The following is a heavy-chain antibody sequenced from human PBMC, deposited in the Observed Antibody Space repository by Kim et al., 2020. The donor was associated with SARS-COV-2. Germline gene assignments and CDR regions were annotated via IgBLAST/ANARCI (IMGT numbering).Heavy chain of an antibody. J-gene: IGHJ3*01. V-gene: IGHV4-4*08. Sequence: SETLSLTCTVSGASISSDYWSWIRQPPGKGLEWMGYIYKSGTTNYNPSLKSRVIISSDTSKNQFSLNLRSVTAADTAVYYYSRSYSVTYFAAFVFWGPGT. CDR1: GASISSDY. CDR3: SRSYSVTYFAAFVF. CDR2: IYKSGTT. D-gene: IGHD1-26*01.